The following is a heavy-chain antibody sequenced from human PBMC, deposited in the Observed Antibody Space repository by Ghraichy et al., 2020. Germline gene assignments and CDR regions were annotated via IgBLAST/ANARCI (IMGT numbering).Heavy chain of an antibody. V-gene: IGHV3-48*02. J-gene: IGHJ6*02. CDR2: ISSSSSTI. CDR3: ARDPGSGSYYYYYGMDV. Sequence: LSLTCAASGFTFSSYSMNWVRQAPGKGLEWVSYISSSSSTIYYADSVKGRFTISRDNAKNSLYLQMNSLRDEDTAVYYCARDPGSGSYYYYYGMDVWGQGTTVTVSS. D-gene: IGHD3-10*01. CDR1: GFTFSSYS.